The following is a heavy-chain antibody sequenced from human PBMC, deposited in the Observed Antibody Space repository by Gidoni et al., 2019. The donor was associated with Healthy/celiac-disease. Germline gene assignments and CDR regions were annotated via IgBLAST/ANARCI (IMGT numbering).Heavy chain of an antibody. CDR2: ISGIGGST. J-gene: IGHJ5*02. CDR3: AKATAIGFNWFDP. CDR1: GFTFSSYA. V-gene: IGHV3-23*01. D-gene: IGHD2-21*02. Sequence: EVQLLESGGGVVQTGGSLRLSCAASGFTFSSYAISWVRQAPGKGLEWVAAISGIGGSTYYADSVKGLFTISRDNSKNTLYLQMNSLRAEDTAVYYCAKATAIGFNWFDPWGQGPLVTVSS.